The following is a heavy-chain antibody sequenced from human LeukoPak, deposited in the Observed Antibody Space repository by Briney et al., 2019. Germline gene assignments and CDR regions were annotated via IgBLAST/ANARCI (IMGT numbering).Heavy chain of an antibody. V-gene: IGHV3-30-3*01. CDR2: ASYDGGNK. CDR3: ARVAAPRSNGY. J-gene: IGHJ4*02. D-gene: IGHD2-8*01. CDR1: GFALSMYT. Sequence: PGGSLRLSCAASGFALSMYTLHWVRQAPGKGLECMAIASYDGGNKYYADSVKGRFTISRDNSKNTLYLQMNSLKTEDTAVYYCARVAAPRSNGYWGQGTLVTVSS.